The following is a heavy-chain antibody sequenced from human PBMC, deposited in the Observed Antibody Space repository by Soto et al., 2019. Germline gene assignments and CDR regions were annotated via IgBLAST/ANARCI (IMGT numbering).Heavy chain of an antibody. V-gene: IGHV4-59*01. D-gene: IGHD6-19*01. CDR2: IYYSGST. CDR1: GCSISSYY. Sequence: PSDTLSLTCIVSGCSISSYYWSWIRQPPGKGLEWIGYIYYSGSTNYNPSLKSRVTISVDTSKNQFSLKLSSVTAADTAVYYCARSSGYSSGWYDYWGKGTLVTVSS. CDR3: ARSSGYSSGWYDY. J-gene: IGHJ4*02.